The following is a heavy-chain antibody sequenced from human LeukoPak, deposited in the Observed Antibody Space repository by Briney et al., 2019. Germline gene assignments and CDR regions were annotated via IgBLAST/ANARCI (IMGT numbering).Heavy chain of an antibody. CDR2: VFYTGKT. CDR1: GGSVSTSDYY. Sequence: SETLSLTCTVSGGSVSTSDYYWGWIRQSPAKGLEWIGDVFYTGKTNYSPSLRGRATISIDTSKNQFSLKLTYVTAADSAVYYCARVFDSWGQGTLVTVSS. J-gene: IGHJ4*02. V-gene: IGHV4-39*07. CDR3: ARVFDS.